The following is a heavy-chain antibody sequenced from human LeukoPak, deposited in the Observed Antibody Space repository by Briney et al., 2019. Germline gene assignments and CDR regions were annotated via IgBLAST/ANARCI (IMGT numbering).Heavy chain of an antibody. V-gene: IGHV1-24*01. Sequence: ASVKVSCKASGYTFTGYYMHWVRQAPGKGLEWMGGFDPEDGETIYAQKFQGRVTMTEDTSTDTAYMELSSLRSEDTAVYYCATGVAAAGTRGYIWFDPWGQGTLVTVSS. CDR3: ATGVAAAGTRGYIWFDP. CDR1: GYTFTGYY. D-gene: IGHD6-13*01. J-gene: IGHJ5*02. CDR2: FDPEDGET.